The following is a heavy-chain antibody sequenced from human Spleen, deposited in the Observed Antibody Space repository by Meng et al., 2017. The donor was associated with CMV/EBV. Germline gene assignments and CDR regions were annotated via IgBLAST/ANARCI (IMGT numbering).Heavy chain of an antibody. V-gene: IGHV1-2*02. J-gene: IGHJ4*02. Sequence: ASVKVSCKASGYIFTGYYMHWVRQAPGQGLEWMGWINPNSGGTNYAQKFQGRVTMTRDTSISTTYMELSRLRSEDTAVYYCARDLLRGSDWGVFDYWGQGTLVTVSS. CDR2: INPNSGGT. CDR3: ARDLLRGSDWGVFDY. D-gene: IGHD3-16*01. CDR1: GYIFTGYY.